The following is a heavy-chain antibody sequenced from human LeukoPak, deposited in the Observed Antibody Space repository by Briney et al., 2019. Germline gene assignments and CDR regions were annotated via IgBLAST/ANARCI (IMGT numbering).Heavy chain of an antibody. V-gene: IGHV3-23*01. CDR1: GFTFTSFA. CDR2: ISGSGGST. CDR3: AKDGGVGAPYYFDY. Sequence: GGSLRLACAASGFTFTSFAMSWVRQAPGKGLEWVSAISGSGGSTYYADSVKGRFTISRDNSKNTLYLQMNSLRAEDTAVYYCAKDGGVGAPYYFDYWGQGTLVTVSS. D-gene: IGHD1-26*01. J-gene: IGHJ4*02.